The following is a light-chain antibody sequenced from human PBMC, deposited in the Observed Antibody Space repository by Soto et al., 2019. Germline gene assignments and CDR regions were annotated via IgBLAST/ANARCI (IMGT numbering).Light chain of an antibody. CDR3: HQYYETLRT. V-gene: IGKV4-1*01. Sequence: DIVMTQSPDSLAVSLGERATINCKSSQSVLYSSNNKNYLTWYQQKPGQPPKLLIYWASTRASGVPDRFSGSVSGTDFTLTISSLQAEGVAVYYCHQYYETLRTFGQGTKVEI. CDR2: WAS. J-gene: IGKJ1*01. CDR1: QSVLYSSNNKNY.